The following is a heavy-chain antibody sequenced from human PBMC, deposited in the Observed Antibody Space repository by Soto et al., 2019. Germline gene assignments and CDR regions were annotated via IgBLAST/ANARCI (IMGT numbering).Heavy chain of an antibody. Sequence: GSLILSWAASGFTFSSDWMSWVRQAPGKGLEWGANIKQDGSEKYYVDSVKGRFTISRDNAKSSLYRQMNSLRAEDTAVYYCARDVVSPVGGDYDILTGYYFSDPVSGMDVWGQGTTVTVSS. CDR1: GFTFSSDW. V-gene: IGHV3-7*01. CDR2: IKQDGSEK. D-gene: IGHD3-9*01. J-gene: IGHJ6*02. CDR3: ARDVVSPVGGDYDILTGYYFSDPVSGMDV.